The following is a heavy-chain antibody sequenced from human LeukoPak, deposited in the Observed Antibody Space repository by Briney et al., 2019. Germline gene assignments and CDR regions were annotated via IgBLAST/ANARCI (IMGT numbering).Heavy chain of an antibody. CDR1: GGSISSSSYY. Sequence: PSETLSLTCTVSGGSISSSSYYWGWIRQPPGKGLEWIGSIYYSGSTYYNPSLKSRVTISVDTSKNQFSLKLSSVTAADTAVYYCAREVTARYSGSDNWFDPWGQGTLVTVSS. J-gene: IGHJ5*02. CDR3: AREVTARYSGSDNWFDP. V-gene: IGHV4-39*07. CDR2: IYYSGST. D-gene: IGHD1-26*01.